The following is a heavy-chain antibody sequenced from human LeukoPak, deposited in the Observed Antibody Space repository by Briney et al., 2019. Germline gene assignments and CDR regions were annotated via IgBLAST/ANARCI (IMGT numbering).Heavy chain of an antibody. CDR2: MKQDGSEK. J-gene: IGHJ4*02. V-gene: IGHV3-7*02. D-gene: IGHD6-6*01. CDR1: GFTFSTYW. Sequence: GGSLRLSCAASGFTFSTYWMTWVRQAPGKGLEWVANMKQDGSEKNYVDSVKGRFTISRDNDKNSLYLQMNSLRAEDTAVYYCARGRARRPFDYWGQGTLVTVSS. CDR3: ARGRARRPFDY.